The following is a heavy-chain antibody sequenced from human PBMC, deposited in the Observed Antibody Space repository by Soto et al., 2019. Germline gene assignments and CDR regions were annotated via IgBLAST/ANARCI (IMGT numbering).Heavy chain of an antibody. CDR1: GFTFSSYG. CDR2: ISYDGSNK. CDR3: AKAIHWGTSMDASHI. Sequence: PGGSLRLSCAASGFTFSSYGMHWVRQAPGKGLEWVAVISYDGSNKYYADSVKGRFTISRDNSKNTLYLQMNSLRAEDTAVYYCAKAIHWGTSMDASHISGQATMVTV. J-gene: IGHJ3*02. D-gene: IGHD3-16*01. V-gene: IGHV3-30*18.